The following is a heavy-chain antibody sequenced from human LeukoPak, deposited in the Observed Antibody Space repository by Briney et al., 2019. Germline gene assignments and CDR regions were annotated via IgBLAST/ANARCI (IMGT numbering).Heavy chain of an antibody. CDR1: GFTFSDSA. J-gene: IGHJ4*02. Sequence: GGSLKLSCAASGFTFSDSAMHWVRQAPGKGLEWVAVISYDGSNKYYADSVKGRFTISRDNSKNTLYLQMNSLRAEDTAVYYCASRTGTTDYWGQGTLVTVSS. D-gene: IGHD1-1*01. CDR3: ASRTGTTDY. CDR2: ISYDGSNK. V-gene: IGHV3-30-3*01.